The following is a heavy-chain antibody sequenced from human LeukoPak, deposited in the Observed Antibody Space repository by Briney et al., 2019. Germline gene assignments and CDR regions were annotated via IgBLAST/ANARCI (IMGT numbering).Heavy chain of an antibody. CDR2: IWYDASNK. CDR3: ARDQRGYSYGNFDY. CDR1: GFTFSSYG. J-gene: IGHJ4*02. Sequence: GGSLRLSCAASGFTFSSYGMHWVRQAPGKGLEWVAVIWYDASNKYYADSVKGRFTISRDNSKNTLYLQMNSLRAEDTAVYYCARDQRGYSYGNFDYWGQGTLVTVSS. V-gene: IGHV3-33*01. D-gene: IGHD5-18*01.